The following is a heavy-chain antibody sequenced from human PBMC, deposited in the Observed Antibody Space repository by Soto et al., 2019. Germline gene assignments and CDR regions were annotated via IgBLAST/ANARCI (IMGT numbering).Heavy chain of an antibody. CDR1: GGSFSGYY. CDR3: ASARGGYGGDDY. J-gene: IGHJ4*02. Sequence: QVQLQQWGAGLLKPSETLSLTCAVYGGSFSGYYWSWIRHPPGKGLEWIGEINHSGSTNYNPSLKSRVTISVDTSKNQFSLRLSSVTAADTAVYYCASARGGYGGDDYWGQGTLVTVSS. D-gene: IGHD5-12*01. CDR2: INHSGST. V-gene: IGHV4-34*01.